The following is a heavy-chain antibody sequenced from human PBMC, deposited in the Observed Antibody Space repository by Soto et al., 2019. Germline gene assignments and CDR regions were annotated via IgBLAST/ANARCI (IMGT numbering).Heavy chain of an antibody. D-gene: IGHD3-9*01. V-gene: IGHV4-59*01. CDR1: GGSISSYY. Sequence: SETLSLTCTVSGGSISSYYWSWIRQPPGKGLEWIGYIYYSGSTNYNPSLKSRVTISVDTSKNQFSLKLSSVTAADTAIYYCAKVRYFDHNWFDPWGQGTLVTVSS. CDR2: IYYSGST. J-gene: IGHJ5*02. CDR3: AKVRYFDHNWFDP.